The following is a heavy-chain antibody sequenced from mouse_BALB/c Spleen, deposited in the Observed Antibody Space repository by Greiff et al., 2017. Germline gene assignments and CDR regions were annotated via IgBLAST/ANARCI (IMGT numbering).Heavy chain of an antibody. CDR1: GYSFTSYW. CDR2: IYPGDGST. CDR3: ARNHYYGSKGLAY. Sequence: VQLQQSGTVLARPGASVKMSCKASGYSFTSYWMHWVKQRPGQGLEWIGAIYPGDGSTKYNEKFKGKATLTADKSSSTAYMQLSSLTSENSAVYFCARNHYYGSKGLAYWGQGTLFTVSA. J-gene: IGHJ3*01. V-gene: IGHV1-87*01. D-gene: IGHD1-1*01.